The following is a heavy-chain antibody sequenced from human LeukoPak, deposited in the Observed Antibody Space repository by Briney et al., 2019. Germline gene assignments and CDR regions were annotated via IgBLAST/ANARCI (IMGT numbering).Heavy chain of an antibody. CDR2: ISGSGGST. V-gene: IGHV3-23*01. D-gene: IGHD2-15*01. CDR1: GFTFSDYA. CDR3: AKDFLDIVVVVAGPFDY. J-gene: IGHJ4*02. Sequence: PGGSLRLSCAVSGFTFSDYAVHWVRQAPGKGLEWVSAISGSGGSTYYADSVKGRFTISRDNSKNTLYLQMNSLRAEDTAVYYCAKDFLDIVVVVAGPFDYWGQGTLVTVSS.